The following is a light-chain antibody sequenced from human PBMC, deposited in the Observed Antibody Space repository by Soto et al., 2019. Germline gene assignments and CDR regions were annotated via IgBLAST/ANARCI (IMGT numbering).Light chain of an antibody. V-gene: IGLV2-14*01. CDR2: DVS. J-gene: IGLJ2*01. CDR1: SSDVGGYNY. CDR3: SSYTSSSTLVV. Sequence: QSALTRPASVSGSPGQSITISCTGTSSDVGGYNYVSWYQQHPGKAPKLMIYDVSNRPSGVSNRFSGSKSGNTASLTISGLQAEDEADYYCSSYTSSSTLVVFGGGTKSPS.